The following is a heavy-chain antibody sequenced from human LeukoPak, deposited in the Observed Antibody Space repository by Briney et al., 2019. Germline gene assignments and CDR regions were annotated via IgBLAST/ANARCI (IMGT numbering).Heavy chain of an antibody. D-gene: IGHD6-13*01. CDR1: GNTFTNYW. V-gene: IGHV5-51*01. CDR2: IYPGDSET. J-gene: IGHJ4*02. Sequence: GESLKISCKGSGNTFTNYWIGWVRQLPGKGLEWMGIIYPGDSETRYSPSFQGQVTISADKSISTAYLQWSSLKASDTAMYYCARHSSSSLGAPFDYWGQGTLVTVSS. CDR3: ARHSSSSLGAPFDY.